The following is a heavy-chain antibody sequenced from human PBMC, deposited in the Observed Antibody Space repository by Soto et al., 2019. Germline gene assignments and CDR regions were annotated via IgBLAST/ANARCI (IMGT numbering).Heavy chain of an antibody. V-gene: IGHV3-7*01. CDR1: GFTFTSYY. Sequence: EVQLVESGGGLVQPGGSLRLSCAASGFTFTSYYMSWVRQAQGKGLEWVANVNEDGSEVYYVDSVKGRFTVSRDNAKNSLYLQMNSLRAEDTAVYDCEKWGGAGSDYGGKGTLVTVSS. CDR3: EKWGGAGSDY. CDR2: VNEDGSEV. J-gene: IGHJ4*02. D-gene: IGHD1-26*01.